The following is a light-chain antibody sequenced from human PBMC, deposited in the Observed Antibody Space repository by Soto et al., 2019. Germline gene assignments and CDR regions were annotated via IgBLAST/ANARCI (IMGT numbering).Light chain of an antibody. J-gene: IGKJ2*01. CDR1: QSVSSSY. Sequence: EIVLTQSPGTLSLSPGERATLSCRASQSVSSSYLAWYQQKPGQAPRLLIYGASSRATCIPDRFSGSGSGRYFALTISRLEPEDFAVDYCQQYGSSPPWYTFGRGTKLEIK. V-gene: IGKV3-20*01. CDR2: GAS. CDR3: QQYGSSPPWYT.